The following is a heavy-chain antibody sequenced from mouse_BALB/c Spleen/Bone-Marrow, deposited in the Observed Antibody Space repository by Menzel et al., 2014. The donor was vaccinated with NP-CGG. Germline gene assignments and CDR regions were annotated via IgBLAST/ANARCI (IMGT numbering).Heavy chain of an antibody. D-gene: IGHD2-4*01. Sequence: VMLVESGPELVRPGVSVKISCKGSGYTFTDYAMHWVKQSHAKSLEWIGVISTYSGNTNYNQKFKGKATITVDKSSSTAYMELARLTSEDSAIYYCARGSMITTDWFAYWGQGTLVTVSA. V-gene: IGHV1-67*01. CDR3: ARGSMITTDWFAY. CDR2: ISTYSGNT. J-gene: IGHJ3*01. CDR1: GYTFTDYA.